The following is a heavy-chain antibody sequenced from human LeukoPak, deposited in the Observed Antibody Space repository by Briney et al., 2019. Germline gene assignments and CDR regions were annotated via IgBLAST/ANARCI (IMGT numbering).Heavy chain of an antibody. CDR3: AGGGYPGKFDY. D-gene: IGHD3-10*01. CDR1: GASIRSYY. Sequence: WETLSLTCTVSGASIRSYYWNWIRQPAGKGLEWIGRVYTSGSTNSNPSLKSRVTMSVDTSQNQFSLKLISVTAADSAVYYCAGGGYPGKFDYWGQGTLVTVSS. V-gene: IGHV4-4*07. J-gene: IGHJ4*02. CDR2: VYTSGST.